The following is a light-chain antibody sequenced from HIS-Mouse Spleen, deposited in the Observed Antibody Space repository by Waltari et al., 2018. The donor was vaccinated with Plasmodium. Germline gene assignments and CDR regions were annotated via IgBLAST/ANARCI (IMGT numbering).Light chain of an antibody. CDR3: QQYNNWSFT. CDR2: GAS. J-gene: IGKJ3*01. V-gene: IGKV3-15*01. CDR1: QSVSSN. Sequence: EIVMTQSPATLSVSPGERANLSCRASQSVSSNLAWYQQKPGQAPRPLIYGASTRATGIPARFRGSGSGTEFTLTISSLQSEDFAVYYCQQYNNWSFTFGPGTKVDIK.